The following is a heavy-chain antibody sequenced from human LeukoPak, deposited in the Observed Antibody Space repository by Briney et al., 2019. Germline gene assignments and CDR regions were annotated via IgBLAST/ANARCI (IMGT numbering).Heavy chain of an antibody. Sequence: GGSLRLSCAASGFTFDDYAMHWVRQAPGKGLEWVSGISWNSGSIGYADSVKGRFTISRDNAKNSLYLQMNSLRAEDTALYYCAKDIRAAAFNAFDIWGQGTMVTVSS. CDR3: AKDIRAAAFNAFDI. CDR1: GFTFDDYA. CDR2: ISWNSGSI. J-gene: IGHJ3*02. D-gene: IGHD6-13*01. V-gene: IGHV3-9*01.